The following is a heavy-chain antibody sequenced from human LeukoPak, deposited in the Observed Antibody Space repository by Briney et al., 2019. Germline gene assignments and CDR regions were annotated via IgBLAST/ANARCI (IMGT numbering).Heavy chain of an antibody. CDR3: ARLGYKGFDI. CDR2: VYYSGST. V-gene: IGHV4-59*08. J-gene: IGHJ3*02. D-gene: IGHD5-12*01. Sequence: SETLSLTCTVYGDSISSFYWSWIRQPPGKGLEWIGYVYYSGSTNYNPSLKIRITISVDTSKKQFSLKLTSMTAADTAVYYCARLGYKGFDIWGQGTMVTTSS. CDR1: GDSISSFY.